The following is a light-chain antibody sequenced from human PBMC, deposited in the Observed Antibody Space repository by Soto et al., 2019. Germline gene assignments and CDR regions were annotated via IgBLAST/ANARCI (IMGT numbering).Light chain of an antibody. V-gene: IGLV2-18*02. J-gene: IGLJ1*01. CDR3: SSYTSTSTYV. CDR1: SSDVGSYNR. CDR2: EVS. Sequence: QSALTQPPSVSGSPGQSVTISCTGTSSDVGSYNRVSWYQQPPGTAPKLMIYEVSNRPSGVPDRFSGSKSGNTASLTISGLQAEDEADYYCSSYTSTSTYVFGTRTNVTVL.